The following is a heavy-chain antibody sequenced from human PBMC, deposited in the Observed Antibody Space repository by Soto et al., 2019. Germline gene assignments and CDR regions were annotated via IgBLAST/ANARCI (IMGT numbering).Heavy chain of an antibody. D-gene: IGHD3-22*01. Sequence: EVQLLESGGGLVQPGGSLRLSCAASGITISNYPMSWVRQAPGKGLEWVSGIRGSGDRTYYGDSAKGRFTISKDISKNSLSLQLDSLGGEDTAVYFCVKDDGGYPSTAPHWGKGTLVTVSS. J-gene: IGHJ4*02. CDR1: GITISNYP. CDR2: IRGSGDRT. CDR3: VKDDGGYPSTAPH. V-gene: IGHV3-23*01.